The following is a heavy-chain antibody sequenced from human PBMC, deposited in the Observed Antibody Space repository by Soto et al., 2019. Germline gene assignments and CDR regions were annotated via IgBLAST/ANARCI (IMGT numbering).Heavy chain of an antibody. CDR1: GFTFGDYG. CDR3: TTDSYSTIIIVRFDY. D-gene: IGHD3-22*01. CDR2: IRSKSYGKTT. Sequence: PGGSLRLSCSTSGFTFGDYGMTWFRQAPGKGLEWVGLIRSKSYGKTTEYAASATDRFTISRDDSKRIAYLQMNSLKIEDTALYYCTTDSYSTIIIVRFDYWGHGTLVTVSS. J-gene: IGHJ4*01. V-gene: IGHV3-49*03.